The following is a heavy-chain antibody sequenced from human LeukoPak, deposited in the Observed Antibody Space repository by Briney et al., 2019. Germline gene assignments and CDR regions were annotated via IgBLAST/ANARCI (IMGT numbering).Heavy chain of an antibody. J-gene: IGHJ6*03. V-gene: IGHV1-8*01. CDR2: MNPNSGNT. D-gene: IGHD3-10*01. CDR1: GYTFTSYD. CDR3: ARGQRMVRGVINLGYYYYYMDV. Sequence: ASVKVSCKASGYTFTSYDINWVRQATGQGLEWMGWMNPNSGNTGYAQKFQGRVTMTRNTSISTAYMELSSLRSEDTAVYYCARGQRMVRGVINLGYYYYYMDVWGKGTTVTVSS.